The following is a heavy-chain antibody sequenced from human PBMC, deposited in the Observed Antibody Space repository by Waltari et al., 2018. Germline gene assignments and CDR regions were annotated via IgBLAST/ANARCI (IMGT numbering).Heavy chain of an antibody. V-gene: IGHV3-74*01. CDR3: ARDLTMAEY. Sequence: EMHLEQSGGGLVQAGGYLTAPCTASGIIFRSFWMHWVRQAPGKGLVWVSQIKTDGTDTNYADFVKGRFTTSRDNAKNTLYLQMNSLRDDDTAMYFCARDLTMAEYWGQGSLVTVSS. J-gene: IGHJ4*02. CDR1: GIIFRSFW. D-gene: IGHD2-8*01. CDR2: IKTDGTDT.